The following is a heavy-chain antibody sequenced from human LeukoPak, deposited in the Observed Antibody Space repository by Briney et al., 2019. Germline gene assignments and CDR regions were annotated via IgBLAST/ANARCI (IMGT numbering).Heavy chain of an antibody. CDR2: ISSSSITI. D-gene: IGHD2-15*01. V-gene: IGHV3-48*04. Sequence: GGFLRLSCAASGFTFSSYSLNWVRQAPGKGLEWVSFISSSSITIYYADSVKGRCTISRDNAEKSLYLQMNSLRAEDTAVYYCARDRGGSYSAIDYWGQGTLATVSS. J-gene: IGHJ4*02. CDR1: GFTFSSYS. CDR3: ARDRGGSYSAIDY.